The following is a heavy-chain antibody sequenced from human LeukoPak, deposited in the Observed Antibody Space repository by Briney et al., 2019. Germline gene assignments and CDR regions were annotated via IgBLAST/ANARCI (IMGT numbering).Heavy chain of an antibody. CDR2: INPNSGGT. J-gene: IGHJ4*02. D-gene: IGHD2-8*01. V-gene: IGHV1-2*02. CDR3: AREGSCTNGVCYTVDY. Sequence: GASVKVSCKASGYTFTGYYMHWVRQAPGQGLEWMGWINPNSGGTNYAQKFQGRVTMTRDTSISTAYMELSRLRSDDTAVYYCAREGSCTNGVCYTVDYWGQRTLVTVSS. CDR1: GYTFTGYY.